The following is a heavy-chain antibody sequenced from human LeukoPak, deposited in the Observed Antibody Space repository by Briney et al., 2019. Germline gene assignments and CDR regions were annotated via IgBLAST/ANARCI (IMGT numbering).Heavy chain of an antibody. CDR2: INPSGGST. V-gene: IGHV1-46*01. J-gene: IGHJ5*02. CDR3: ARDRAVAGTLGWFDP. D-gene: IGHD6-19*01. CDR1: GYTFTSYA. Sequence: ASVKVSCKASGYTFTSYAMHWVRQAPGQGLEWMGIINPSGGSTSYAQKFQGRVTMTRDTSTSTVYMELSSLRSEDTAVYYCARDRAVAGTLGWFDPWGQGTLVTVSS.